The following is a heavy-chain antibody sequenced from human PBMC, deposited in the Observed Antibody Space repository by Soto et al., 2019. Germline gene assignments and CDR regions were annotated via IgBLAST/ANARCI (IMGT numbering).Heavy chain of an antibody. V-gene: IGHV4-39*01. CDR3: AVGYCSSTSCYFDY. Sequence: SETLSLTCTVSGGSISSSXXXWGXIRQPPGKGLEWIGSIYYSGSTYYNPSLKSRVTISVDTSKNQFSLKLSSVTAADTAVYYCAVGYCSSTSCYFDYWGQGTLVTVSS. D-gene: IGHD2-2*01. J-gene: IGHJ4*02. CDR1: GGSISSSXXX. CDR2: IYYSGST.